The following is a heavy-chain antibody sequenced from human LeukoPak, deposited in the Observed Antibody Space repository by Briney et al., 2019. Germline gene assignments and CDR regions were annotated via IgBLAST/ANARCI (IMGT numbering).Heavy chain of an antibody. J-gene: IGHJ6*03. CDR3: ARVPSQYSSGWYSLTYYMDV. D-gene: IGHD6-19*01. V-gene: IGHV4-59*01. Sequence: PSETLSLTCTVSGGSISSYYWSWIRQPPGKGLEWIGYIYYSGSTNYNPSLKSRVTISVGTSKNQFSLKLSSVTAADTAVYYCARVPSQYSSGWYSLTYYMDVWGKGTTVTVSS. CDR2: IYYSGST. CDR1: GGSISSYY.